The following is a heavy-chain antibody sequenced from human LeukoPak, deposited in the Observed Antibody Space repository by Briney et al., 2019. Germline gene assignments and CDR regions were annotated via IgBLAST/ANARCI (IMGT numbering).Heavy chain of an antibody. D-gene: IGHD5-18*01. CDR3: ARDDNRGYSYGYFDY. V-gene: IGHV3-66*01. Sequence: GGSLRLSCAASGFTVSSNYMSWVRQAPGKGLEWVSVIYSGGSTYYADSVKGRFTISRDNSKNTLYLQMNSLRAEDTAVYYCARDDNRGYSYGYFDYWGQGTLVTVSS. J-gene: IGHJ4*02. CDR1: GFTVSSNY. CDR2: IYSGGST.